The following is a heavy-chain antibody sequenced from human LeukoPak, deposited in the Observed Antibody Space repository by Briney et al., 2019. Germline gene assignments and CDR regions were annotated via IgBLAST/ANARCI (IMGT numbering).Heavy chain of an antibody. J-gene: IGHJ2*01. Sequence: KPSETLSLTCTVSGGSISSYYWSWIRQPPGKGLEWIGYIYYSRSTNYNPSLKSRVTISVDTSKNQFSLKLSSVTAADTAVYYCARDRGHYDILTGYYGPYWYFDLWGRGTLVTVSS. D-gene: IGHD3-9*01. CDR1: GGSISSYY. CDR3: ARDRGHYDILTGYYGPYWYFDL. V-gene: IGHV4-59*01. CDR2: IYYSRST.